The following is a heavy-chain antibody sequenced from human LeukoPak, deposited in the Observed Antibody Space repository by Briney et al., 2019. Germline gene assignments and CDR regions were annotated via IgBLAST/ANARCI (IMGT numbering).Heavy chain of an antibody. CDR3: ARLIAAAGFDY. CDR2: ISSSSSYI. J-gene: IGHJ4*02. D-gene: IGHD6-13*01. CDR1: GFTFSSYS. Sequence: GGSLRLSCAASGFTFSSYSMNWVRQAPGKGLEWVSSISSSSSYIYYADSVKGRFTISRGNAKNSLYLQMNSLRAEDTAVYYCARLIAAAGFDYWGQGTLVTVSS. V-gene: IGHV3-21*01.